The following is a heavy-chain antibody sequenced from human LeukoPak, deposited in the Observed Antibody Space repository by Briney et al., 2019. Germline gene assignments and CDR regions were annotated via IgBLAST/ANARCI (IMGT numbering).Heavy chain of an antibody. CDR3: AKEGSGYVDY. Sequence: GVSLRLSCAASGFTFSSYGMHWVRQAPGKGLEWVAVISYDGSNKYYADSVKGRFTISRDNSKNTLYLQMNSLRAEDTAVYYCAKEGSGYVDYWGQGTLVTVSS. D-gene: IGHD3-3*01. J-gene: IGHJ4*02. CDR1: GFTFSSYG. CDR2: ISYDGSNK. V-gene: IGHV3-30*18.